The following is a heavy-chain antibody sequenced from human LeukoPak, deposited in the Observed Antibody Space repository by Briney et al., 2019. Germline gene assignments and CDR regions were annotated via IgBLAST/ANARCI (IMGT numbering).Heavy chain of an antibody. D-gene: IGHD4-17*01. CDR2: IYTSGST. J-gene: IGHJ4*02. V-gene: IGHV4-4*07. Sequence: SETLSLTCTVSGGSISSYYWSWIRQPAGRGLEWIGRIYTSGSTNYNPSLKSRVTMSVDTSKNQFSLKLSSVTAADTAVYYCARDPYYGDYADYWGQGTLVTVSS. CDR1: GGSISSYY. CDR3: ARDPYYGDYADY.